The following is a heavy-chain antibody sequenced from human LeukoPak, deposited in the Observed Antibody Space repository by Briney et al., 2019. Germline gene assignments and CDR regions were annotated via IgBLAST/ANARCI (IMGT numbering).Heavy chain of an antibody. CDR3: ARRVGYVWGSYRTLDYFDY. J-gene: IGHJ4*02. Sequence: PSETLSLTCAVYGGSFSGYYWSWIRQPPGKGLEWIGEINHSGSTNYNPSLKSRVTISVDTSKNQFSLKLSSVTAADTAVYYCARRVGYVWGSYRTLDYFDYWGQGTLVTVSS. V-gene: IGHV4-34*01. CDR2: INHSGST. CDR1: GGSFSGYY. D-gene: IGHD3-16*02.